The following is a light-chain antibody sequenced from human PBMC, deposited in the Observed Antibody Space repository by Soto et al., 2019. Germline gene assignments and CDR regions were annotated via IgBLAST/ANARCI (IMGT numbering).Light chain of an antibody. CDR3: QQYDVSPFT. V-gene: IGKV3-20*01. CDR2: GAS. Sequence: EVVLTQSPGTLSLSPGERATLSCRASQSVSSTYLAWYQQKPGLAPRLLIYGASNRATGIPDRFSGSGSGTDFTLTIRRLEPEDFAVYFCQQYDVSPFTFGPGTKVDVK. J-gene: IGKJ3*01. CDR1: QSVSSTY.